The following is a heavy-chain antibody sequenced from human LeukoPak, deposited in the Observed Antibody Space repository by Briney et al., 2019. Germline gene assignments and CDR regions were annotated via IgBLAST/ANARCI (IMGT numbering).Heavy chain of an antibody. J-gene: IGHJ5*01. Sequence: PGGSLRLSGAASGFTFSGYAMHWVRQAPGKGLEWGAFISYDGSNKYYADSVKGRFTISRDNSKNTLYLQMNSLRAEDTAVFYCARSAQLTYAFWSDPIDSWGQGTLVTVSS. CDR1: GFTFSGYA. CDR2: ISYDGSNK. CDR3: ARSAQLTYAFWSDPIDS. D-gene: IGHD3-3*01. V-gene: IGHV3-30*01.